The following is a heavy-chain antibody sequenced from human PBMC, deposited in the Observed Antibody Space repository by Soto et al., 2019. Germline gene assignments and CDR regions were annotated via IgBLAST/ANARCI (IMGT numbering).Heavy chain of an antibody. CDR2: TYYRSKWYT. CDR1: GDSVSGNIAA. V-gene: IGHV6-1*01. J-gene: IGHJ5*02. CDR3: ARGRVRMAGRPENWLDP. Sequence: TLSLTCAISGDSVSGNIAAWNWIRQSPSRDLEWLGRTYYRSKWYTDYAPSVKSRITINSDTSKNQVSLQMTSVTPEDTAVYYCARGRVRMAGRPENWLDPWGQGTLVTVSS. D-gene: IGHD6-6*01.